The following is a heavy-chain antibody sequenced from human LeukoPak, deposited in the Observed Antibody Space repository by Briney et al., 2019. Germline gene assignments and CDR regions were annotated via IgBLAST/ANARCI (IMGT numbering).Heavy chain of an antibody. J-gene: IGHJ6*03. Sequence: SQTLSLTCAISGDSVSSNSAAWNWIRQSPSRGLEWLGRTYYRSKWYNDYAVSVKSRITINPDTSKNQFSLQLNSVTPEDTAVYYCARAHAPWDWNHIPNENYYYYMDVWGKGTTVTVSS. CDR1: GDSVSSNSAA. D-gene: IGHD1-1*01. V-gene: IGHV6-1*01. CDR3: ARAHAPWDWNHIPNENYYYYMDV. CDR2: TYYRSKWYN.